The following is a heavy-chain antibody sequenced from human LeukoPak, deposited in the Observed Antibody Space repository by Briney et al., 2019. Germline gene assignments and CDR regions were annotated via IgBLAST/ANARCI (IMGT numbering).Heavy chain of an antibody. CDR2: IHYDGINK. Sequence: PLCALRLSCAAPGFTFRSYVMHWVRHAPGKGLEWVAFIHYDGINKYYADSVKGRFTISRDNSKNTLYVQMNSLRAEDTAVYYCARDPTTVTTPRWFDPWGQGTVVTVSS. V-gene: IGHV3-30*02. CDR1: GFTFRSYV. J-gene: IGHJ5*02. D-gene: IGHD4-17*01. CDR3: ARDPTTVTTPRWFDP.